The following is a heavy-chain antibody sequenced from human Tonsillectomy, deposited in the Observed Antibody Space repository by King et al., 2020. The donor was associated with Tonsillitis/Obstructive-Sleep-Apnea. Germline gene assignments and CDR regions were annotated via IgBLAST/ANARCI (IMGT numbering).Heavy chain of an antibody. CDR3: AREGGHGMGFDY. CDR1: GFTISSYW. D-gene: IGHD3-16*01. Sequence: VQLVESGGGLVQSGGSLRLSCAASGFTISSYWMSWVLQAPGKGLEWVANIKQDGSEKHYVDSVKGRFTISRDNAKNSLYLQLNSLRAEDTAVYYCAREGGHGMGFDYWGQGTLVTDSS. J-gene: IGHJ4*02. CDR2: IKQDGSEK. V-gene: IGHV3-7*01.